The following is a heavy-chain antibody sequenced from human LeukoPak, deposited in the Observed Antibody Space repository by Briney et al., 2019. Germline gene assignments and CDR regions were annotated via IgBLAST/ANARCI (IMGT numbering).Heavy chain of an antibody. D-gene: IGHD2-15*01. CDR1: GYTFISYD. CDR2: VNPNSGHT. J-gene: IGHJ4*02. CDR3: ARGAPGSYCSGGSCPYFDY. V-gene: IGHV1-8*01. Sequence: GASVKVSCKASGYTFISYDINWVRQATGQGLEWMGWVNPNSGHTGYAQKFQGRVTMTRNTSISTAYMELSSLRSEDTAVYYCARGAPGSYCSGGSCPYFDYWGQGTLVSVSS.